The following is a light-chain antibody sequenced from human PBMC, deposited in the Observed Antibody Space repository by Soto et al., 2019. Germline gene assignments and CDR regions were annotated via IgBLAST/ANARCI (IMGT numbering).Light chain of an antibody. CDR2: AVN. CDR1: SSDVGDYNY. J-gene: IGLJ3*02. Sequence: QSALTQPRSVSGSARQSVTNSCTGTSSDVGDYNYVSWYQQHPGKAPKLMIYAVNMRPSGVPDRFSGSKSGNTASLTISGLQAEDEADYSCCSYAGSYTWVFGGGTKLTVL. CDR3: CSYAGSYTWV. V-gene: IGLV2-11*01.